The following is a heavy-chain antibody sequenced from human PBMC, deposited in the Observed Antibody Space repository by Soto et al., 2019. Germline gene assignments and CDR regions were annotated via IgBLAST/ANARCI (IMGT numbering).Heavy chain of an antibody. CDR2: ITASGGRT. J-gene: IGHJ5*01. Sequence: PGGSLRLSCTACGFTFSSYAMTWVRQAPGRGLEGVSGITASGGRTFYADSVKGRFTISRDNSRSTLYLQMNSLRAEDTAVYYCAKDTRYADYVRWFDSWGQGTLVTVSS. CDR1: GFTFSSYA. CDR3: AKDTRYADYVRWFDS. V-gene: IGHV3-23*01. D-gene: IGHD4-17*01.